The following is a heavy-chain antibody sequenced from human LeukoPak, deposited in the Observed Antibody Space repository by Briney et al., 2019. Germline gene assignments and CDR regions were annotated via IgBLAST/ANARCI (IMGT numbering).Heavy chain of an antibody. J-gene: IGHJ3*02. CDR2: IYTSGST. D-gene: IGHD3-22*01. V-gene: IGHV4-4*07. Sequence: PSETLSLTCTVSGGSISSYYWSWIRQPAGKGLEWIGRIYTSGSTNYNPSLKSRVTISVDTSKNQFSLKLSSVTAADTAVYYCARGLRAYYYDSSGYHKGGAFDIWGQGTMVTVSS. CDR1: GGSISSYY. CDR3: ARGLRAYYYDSSGYHKGGAFDI.